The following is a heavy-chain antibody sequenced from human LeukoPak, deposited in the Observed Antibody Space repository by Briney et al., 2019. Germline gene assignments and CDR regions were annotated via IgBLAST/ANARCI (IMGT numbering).Heavy chain of an antibody. Sequence: PSETLSLTCTVSGGSISSSSYYWVWIRQPPGKGLEWIGSIYNSGGSYFNPSLKSRVTMSVDTSKNQFSLKLSSVTAADTAVYYCARDRAVRGVIDYWGQGTLVTVSS. CDR1: GGSISSSSYY. J-gene: IGHJ4*02. CDR3: ARDRAVRGVIDY. D-gene: IGHD3-10*01. CDR2: IYNSGGS. V-gene: IGHV4-39*07.